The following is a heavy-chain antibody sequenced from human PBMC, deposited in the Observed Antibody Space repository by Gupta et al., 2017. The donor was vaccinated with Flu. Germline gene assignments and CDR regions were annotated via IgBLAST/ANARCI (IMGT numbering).Heavy chain of an antibody. D-gene: IGHD5-12*01. CDR3: AKDTVDRWLPPNIDY. J-gene: IGHJ4*02. V-gene: IGHV3-30*18. CDR1: GFTFSSYG. Sequence: QVQLVESGGGVVQPGRSLRLSCAASGFTFSSYGMHWVRQAPGKGLEWVAVISYDGSNKYYADSVKGRFTISRDNSKNTLYLQMNSLRAEDTAVYYCAKDTVDRWLPPNIDYWGQGTLVTVSS. CDR2: ISYDGSNK.